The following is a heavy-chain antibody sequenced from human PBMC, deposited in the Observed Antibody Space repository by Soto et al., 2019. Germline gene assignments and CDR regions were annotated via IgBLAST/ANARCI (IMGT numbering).Heavy chain of an antibody. CDR2: VSYDGGDQ. D-gene: IGHD2-2*01. V-gene: IGHV3-30*18. Sequence: QAPGKGLQWVAGVSYDGGDQFYADSVKGRFTISRDNSKNTLYLQMNSLRLEDTAVYYCAKKVVPSGGGENWFDPWGQGTLVTVSS. J-gene: IGHJ5*02. CDR3: AKKVVPSGGGENWFDP.